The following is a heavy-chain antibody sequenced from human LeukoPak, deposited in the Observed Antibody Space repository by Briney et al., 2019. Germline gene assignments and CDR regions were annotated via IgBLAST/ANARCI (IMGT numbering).Heavy chain of an antibody. V-gene: IGHV4-59*01. Sequence: SETLSLTCTVSGGSISSYYWSWIRQPPGKGLEWIGYIYYSGSTNYNPSLKSRVTISVDTSKNQLSLKLSSVTAADTAVYYCAREVDTAMVKDWGQGTLVTVSS. CDR2: IYYSGST. D-gene: IGHD5-18*01. CDR3: AREVDTAMVKD. J-gene: IGHJ4*02. CDR1: GGSISSYY.